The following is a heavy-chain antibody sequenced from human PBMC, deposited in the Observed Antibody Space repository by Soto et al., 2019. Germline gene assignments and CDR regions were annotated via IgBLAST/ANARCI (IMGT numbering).Heavy chain of an antibody. D-gene: IGHD3-22*01. CDR2: IKSKTDGGTT. V-gene: IGHV3-15*07. Sequence: EVQLVESGGGLVKPGGSLRLSCAASGFTFSNAWMNWVRQAPGKGLEWVGRIKSKTDGGTTDYAAPVKGRFTISRDDSKNTLYLQMNSLKTEDTAVYYCTTEGGSGYYPYYYYYGMAVWGQGTTVTFSS. CDR3: TTEGGSGYYPYYYYYGMAV. CDR1: GFTFSNAW. J-gene: IGHJ6*02.